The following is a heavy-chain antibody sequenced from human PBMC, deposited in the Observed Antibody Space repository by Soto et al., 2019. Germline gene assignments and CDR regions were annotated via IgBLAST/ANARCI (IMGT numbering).Heavy chain of an antibody. Sequence: ASVKVSCKASGYTFTGYYIHWVREAPGQGLEWLGWTNPNSGATYYAQNFQGWVTMTRDTSISTAYMGLSSLRSDDTAVYYCARGIPLAGLGYYFDYWGQGTLVTVYS. CDR2: TNPNSGAT. J-gene: IGHJ4*02. V-gene: IGHV1-2*04. CDR3: ARGIPLAGLGYYFDY. D-gene: IGHD6-19*01. CDR1: GYTFTGYY.